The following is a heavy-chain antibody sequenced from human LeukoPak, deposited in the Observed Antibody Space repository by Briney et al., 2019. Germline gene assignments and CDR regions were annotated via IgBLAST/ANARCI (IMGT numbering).Heavy chain of an antibody. D-gene: IGHD3-16*01. CDR3: ARHEGGAQYNWFDP. CDR2: IYYSGST. Sequence: PSETLSLTCTVSGGSISSYYWSWIRQPPGKGLECIGYIYYSGSTNYNPSLKSRVTISVDTSKDQFSLKLSSVTAADTAVYYCARHEGGAQYNWFDPWGQGTLVAVSS. V-gene: IGHV4-59*08. CDR1: GGSISSYY. J-gene: IGHJ5*02.